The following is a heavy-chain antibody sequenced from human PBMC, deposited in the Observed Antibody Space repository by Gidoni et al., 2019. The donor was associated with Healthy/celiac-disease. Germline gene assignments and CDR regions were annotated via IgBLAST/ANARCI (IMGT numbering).Heavy chain of an antibody. Sequence: QLQLQESGPGLVKPSETLSLTCTVSGGSISSSSYYWGWIRQPPGKGLELIGSIYYRGSNYYTPSLKSRVTLSVDTSKNQFSLKLSSVTAADTAVYYCARQAAAGPTFDYWGQGTLVTVSS. CDR3: ARQAAAGPTFDY. V-gene: IGHV4-39*01. J-gene: IGHJ4*02. CDR1: GGSISSSSYY. D-gene: IGHD6-13*01. CDR2: IYYRGSN.